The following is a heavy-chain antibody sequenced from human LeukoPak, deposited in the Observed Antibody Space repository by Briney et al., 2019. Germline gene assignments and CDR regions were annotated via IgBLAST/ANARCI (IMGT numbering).Heavy chain of an antibody. D-gene: IGHD2-15*01. CDR3: AKDRGYCSGGSCYFIDY. Sequence: GGSLRLSCAASGFTFSNHGMHWVRQAPGKGLEWVAVISYDGSNKYYADSVKGRFTISRDNSKNTLYLEMNSLRAEDTAVYYCAKDRGYCSGGSCYFIDYWGGGTLVTVSS. J-gene: IGHJ4*02. CDR2: ISYDGSNK. CDR1: GFTFSNHG. V-gene: IGHV3-30*18.